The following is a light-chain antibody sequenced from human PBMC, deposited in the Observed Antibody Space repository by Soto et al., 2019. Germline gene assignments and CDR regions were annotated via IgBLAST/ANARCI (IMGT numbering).Light chain of an antibody. V-gene: IGKV1-13*02. J-gene: IGKJ2*01. CDR1: QGISSA. Sequence: AIQLTQSPSSLSASVGDRVTITCRASQGISSALAWYQQKPGKAPKLLIYDASSLESGVPSRFSVSGSGTDFTLTISSLQPEDFATYYCQQFNSYLPYTFGQGTKLEIK. CDR3: QQFNSYLPYT. CDR2: DAS.